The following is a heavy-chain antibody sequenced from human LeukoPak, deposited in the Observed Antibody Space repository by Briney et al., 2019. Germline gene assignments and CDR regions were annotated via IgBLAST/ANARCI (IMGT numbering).Heavy chain of an antibody. CDR1: GFTFSRYS. J-gene: IGHJ4*02. CDR2: ISSSSSYI. V-gene: IGHV3-21*01. Sequence: GGSLRLSCAASGFTFSRYSMNWVRQAPGKGLEWVSSISSSSSYIYYADSVKGRFTISRDNAKNSLYLQMNSLRAEDTAVYYCARDANYYDSSGKFDYWGQGTLVTVSS. CDR3: ARDANYYDSSGKFDY. D-gene: IGHD3-22*01.